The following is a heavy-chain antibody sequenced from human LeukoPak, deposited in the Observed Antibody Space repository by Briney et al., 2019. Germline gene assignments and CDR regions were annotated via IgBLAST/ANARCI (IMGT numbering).Heavy chain of an antibody. V-gene: IGHV3-23*01. J-gene: IGHJ4*02. CDR1: GFTFNNAW. D-gene: IGHD1-14*01. CDR3: AKPARTDYADY. CDR2: ISPSGGIT. Sequence: GGSLRLSCAASGFTFNNAWMSWVRQAPGKGLEWVSGISPSGGITYYTDSVKGRFTISRDNSKNTQSLQINSLRAEDTAVYYCAKPARTDYADYWGQGTLVTVSS.